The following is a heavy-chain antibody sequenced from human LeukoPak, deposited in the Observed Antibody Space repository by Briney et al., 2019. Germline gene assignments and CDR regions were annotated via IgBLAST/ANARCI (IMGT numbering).Heavy chain of an antibody. CDR2: INPNSGGT. J-gene: IGHJ5*02. D-gene: IGHD5-12*01. Sequence: ASVKVSCKASGYTFTAYYMYWVRQAPGQGLEWMGWINPNSGGTNYAQKFQGRVTMTRDTSISTAYMELSRLRPDDTAVYYCARDPYSGYDRPRNWFDPWGQGTLVTVSS. CDR1: GYTFTAYY. V-gene: IGHV1-2*02. CDR3: ARDPYSGYDRPRNWFDP.